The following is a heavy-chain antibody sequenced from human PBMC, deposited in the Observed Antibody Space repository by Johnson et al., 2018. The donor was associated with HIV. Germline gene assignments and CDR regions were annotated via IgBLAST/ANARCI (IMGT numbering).Heavy chain of an antibody. J-gene: IGHJ3*02. CDR2: ISYDGSNK. D-gene: IGHD6-13*01. V-gene: IGHV3-30*14. CDR3: AGIAAAGCDAFDI. Sequence: VQLVESGGGLVQPGRSLRLSCAASGFTFSSYAMHWVRQAPGKGLEWVAVISYDGSNKYYADSVKGRFTISRDNSKNTLYLQTNSLRAGDTAVYYCAGIAAAGCDAFDIWGQGTMVTVSS. CDR1: GFTFSSYA.